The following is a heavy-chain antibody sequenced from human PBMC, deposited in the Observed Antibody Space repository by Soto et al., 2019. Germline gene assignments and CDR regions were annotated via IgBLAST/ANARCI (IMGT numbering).Heavy chain of an antibody. D-gene: IGHD3-10*01. CDR2: MSSSGSPI. CDR3: VRRGDY. CDR1: GFTFSSYE. J-gene: IGHJ4*02. V-gene: IGHV3-48*03. Sequence: EVQVVESGGGLVQPGGSLILSCAASGFTFSSYEMNWVRQAPGKGMEWVSYMSSSGSPIYYAAYVKGRFTVSRDNAKNSLYLQMNSLRADDTAVYYCVRRGDYWGQGTLATASS.